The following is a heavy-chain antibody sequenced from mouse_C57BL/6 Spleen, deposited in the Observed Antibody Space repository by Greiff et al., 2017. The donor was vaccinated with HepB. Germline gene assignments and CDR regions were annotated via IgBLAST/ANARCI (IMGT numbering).Heavy chain of an antibody. CDR1: GYTFTSYG. Sequence: VQLQQSGAELARPGASVKLSCKASGYTFTSYGISWVKQRTGQGLEWIGEIYPRSGNTYYNEKFKGKATLTADKSSSTAYMELRSLTSEDSAVYFCARHDGYLFAYWGQGTLVTVSA. CDR2: IYPRSGNT. J-gene: IGHJ3*01. V-gene: IGHV1-81*01. CDR3: ARHDGYLFAY. D-gene: IGHD2-3*01.